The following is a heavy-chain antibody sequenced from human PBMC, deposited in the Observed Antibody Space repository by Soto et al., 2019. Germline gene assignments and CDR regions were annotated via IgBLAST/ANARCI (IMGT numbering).Heavy chain of an antibody. CDR1: GGSFSGYY. CDR2: INHSGST. V-gene: IGHV4-34*01. D-gene: IGHD3-22*01. J-gene: IGHJ4*02. CDR3: ARGHRYYSGYYCDY. Sequence: SETLSLTCAVYGGSFSGYYWSWIRQPPGKGLEWIGEINHSGSTNYNPSLKSRVTISVDTSKNQFSLKLSSVTAADTAVYYCARGHRYYSGYYCDYWGQGTLVTVSS.